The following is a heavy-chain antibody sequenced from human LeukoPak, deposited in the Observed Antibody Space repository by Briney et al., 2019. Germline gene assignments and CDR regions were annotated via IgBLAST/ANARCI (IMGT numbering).Heavy chain of an antibody. D-gene: IGHD6-13*01. Sequence: PGGSLRLSCAASGFTFSDYYMSWIRQAPGKGLEWVSYISSSGSTIYYADSVKGRFTISRDNAKNSLYLQMNSLRAEDTAAYSCARVDVDQQLVLDYWGQGTLVTASS. CDR1: GFTFSDYY. CDR2: ISSSGSTI. J-gene: IGHJ4*02. V-gene: IGHV3-11*01. CDR3: ARVDVDQQLVLDY.